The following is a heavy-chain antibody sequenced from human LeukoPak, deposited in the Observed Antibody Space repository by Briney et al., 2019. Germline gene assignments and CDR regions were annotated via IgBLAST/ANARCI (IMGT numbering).Heavy chain of an antibody. V-gene: IGHV4-61*05. Sequence: PSETLSLTCAVSGGSIRSNNHYWGWIRQPPGKGLEWIGYIYYSGSTNYNPSLKSRVTISVDTSKSQFSLKLSSVTAADTAVYYCARLPTYYYDSSGPGFDYWGQGTLVTVSS. CDR2: IYYSGST. D-gene: IGHD3-22*01. J-gene: IGHJ4*02. CDR3: ARLPTYYYDSSGPGFDY. CDR1: GGSIRSNNHY.